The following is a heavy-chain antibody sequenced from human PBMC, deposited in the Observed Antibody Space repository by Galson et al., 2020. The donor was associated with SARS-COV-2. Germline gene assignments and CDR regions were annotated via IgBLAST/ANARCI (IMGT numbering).Heavy chain of an antibody. CDR3: ARGGGVVLAALDY. CDR1: GYTFTNYY. J-gene: IGHJ4*02. V-gene: IGHV1-46*01. Sequence: ASVKVSCKASGYTFTNYYIHWVRQAPGQRLEWVGITNPSGDNAIYAQKFQGRVTMTGDTSTSTVYMEVSSVTTEDTAVYYCARGGGVVLAALDYWGQGTPVTVSS. D-gene: IGHD6-25*01. CDR2: TNPSGDNA.